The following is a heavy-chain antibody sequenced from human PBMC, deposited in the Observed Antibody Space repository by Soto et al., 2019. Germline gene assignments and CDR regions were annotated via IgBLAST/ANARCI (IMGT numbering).Heavy chain of an antibody. D-gene: IGHD3-3*01. CDR1: GYTFTSHG. J-gene: IGHJ6*02. CDR3: ARDPSPDDFWSGYGYYYYGMDV. Sequence: ASVKVSCKASGYTFTSHGISWVRQAPGQGLEWMGWISAYNGNTNYAQKLQGRVTMTTDTSTSTAYMELRSLRSDDTAVYYCARDPSPDDFWSGYGYYYYGMDVWGQGTTVTVSS. V-gene: IGHV1-18*01. CDR2: ISAYNGNT.